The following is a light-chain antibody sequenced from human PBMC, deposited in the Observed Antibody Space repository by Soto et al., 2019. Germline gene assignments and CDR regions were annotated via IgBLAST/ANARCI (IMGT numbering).Light chain of an antibody. J-gene: IGKJ4*01. Sequence: IHLTQSPSSLSASVGDEVTITCRANQAISTNLAWYQQRPGRAPKLLIYGASTLHSGVSSRFGGSGSGTDFTLTIRSLQPEDFATYYCQQMNSYPLTFGGGTRVEIK. V-gene: IGKV1-9*01. CDR3: QQMNSYPLT. CDR2: GAS. CDR1: QAISTN.